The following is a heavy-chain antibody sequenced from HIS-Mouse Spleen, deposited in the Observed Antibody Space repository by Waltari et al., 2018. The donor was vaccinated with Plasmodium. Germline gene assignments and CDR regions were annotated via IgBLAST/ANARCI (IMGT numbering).Heavy chain of an antibody. Sequence: QVTLRESGPALVKPTQTLTLTCTFSGFSLSTSGRCVSWIRQHPGKAHEWLARIDWDDVQYYRTALKTRVTMSKETSKNQGGLTMTNMDPLDTATYYCARTTYSSSSAKYYYYGMDVWGQGTTVTVSS. D-gene: IGHD6-6*01. CDR3: ARTTYSSSSAKYYYYGMDV. CDR1: GFSLSTSGRC. J-gene: IGHJ6*02. V-gene: IGHV2-70*15. CDR2: IDWDDVQ.